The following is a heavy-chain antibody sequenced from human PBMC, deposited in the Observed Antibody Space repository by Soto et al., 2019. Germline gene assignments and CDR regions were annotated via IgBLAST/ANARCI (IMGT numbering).Heavy chain of an antibody. V-gene: IGHV1-69*06. CDR1: GGTFSNYA. CDR2: IIPLFGTP. CDR3: ARGWETVGTTTPFAY. J-gene: IGHJ4*02. D-gene: IGHD1-26*01. Sequence: ASVKVSCKASGGTFSNYAINWVRQAPGQGLEWMGGIIPLFGTPNYAQKFQGRVTFTAHKSTSTAYMELRSLRSDDTAVYYCARGWETVGTTTPFAYWGQGTMVTVSS.